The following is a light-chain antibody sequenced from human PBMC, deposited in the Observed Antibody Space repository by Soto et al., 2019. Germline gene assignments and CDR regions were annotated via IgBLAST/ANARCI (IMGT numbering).Light chain of an antibody. V-gene: IGKV1-9*01. Sequence: DIQLTQSPSFLSASLGDRVTITCRASQGIGSYLAWYQQKPGKAPRLLIYAASTLQSGVPSRFSGSGSDTECTLTNSSLPPENETTYSCQHLNNYPLTFGGGTKVDIK. CDR3: QHLNNYPLT. CDR1: QGIGSY. CDR2: AAS. J-gene: IGKJ4*01.